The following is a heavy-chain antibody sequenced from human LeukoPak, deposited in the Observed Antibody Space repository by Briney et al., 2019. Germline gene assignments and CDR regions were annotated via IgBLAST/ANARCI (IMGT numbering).Heavy chain of an antibody. CDR2: IYYSGST. CDR3: ARIERPVYSYGSGPLDY. CDR1: GGSISSGGYY. Sequence: SETLSLTCTVSGGSISSGGYYWSWIRQHPGKGLEWIGYIYYSGSTYYNPSLKSRVTISVDTSKHQFSLKLSSVTAADTAVYYCARIERPVYSYGSGPLDYWGQGTLVTVSS. V-gene: IGHV4-31*03. J-gene: IGHJ4*02. D-gene: IGHD5-18*01.